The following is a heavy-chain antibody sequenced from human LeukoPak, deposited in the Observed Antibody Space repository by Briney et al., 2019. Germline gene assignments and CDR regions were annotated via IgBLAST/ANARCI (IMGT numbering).Heavy chain of an antibody. CDR2: INHSGST. D-gene: IGHD6-19*01. J-gene: IGHJ4*02. CDR1: GGSFSGYY. V-gene: IGHV4-34*01. Sequence: SETLSLTCAVYGGSFSGYYWSWIRQPPGKGLEWIGEINHSGSTNYNPPLKSRVTISVDTSKNQFSLKLSSVTAADTAVYYCAVKTTAVAGTGYWGQGTLVTVSS. CDR3: AVKTTAVAGTGY.